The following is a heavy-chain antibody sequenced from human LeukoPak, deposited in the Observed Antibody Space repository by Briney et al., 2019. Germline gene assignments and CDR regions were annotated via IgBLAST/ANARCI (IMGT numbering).Heavy chain of an antibody. Sequence: SETLSLTWAVYGGSFSGYYWSWIRQPPGKGLEWIGEINHSGSTNYNPSLKSRVTISVDTSKNQFSLKLSSVTAADTAVYYCARGPGVSGWYNYWGQGTLVTVSS. D-gene: IGHD6-19*01. CDR3: ARGPGVSGWYNY. CDR2: INHSGST. CDR1: GGSFSGYY. V-gene: IGHV4-34*01. J-gene: IGHJ4*02.